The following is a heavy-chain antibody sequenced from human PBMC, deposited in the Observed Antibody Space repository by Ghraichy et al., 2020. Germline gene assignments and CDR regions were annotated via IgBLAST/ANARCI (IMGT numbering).Heavy chain of an antibody. CDR1: GFTFSSYA. J-gene: IGHJ6*02. V-gene: IGHV3-23*01. D-gene: IGHD3-3*01. Sequence: GGSLRLSCAASGFTFSSYAMSWVRQAPGKGLEWVSAISGSGGSTYYADSVKGRFTISRDNSKNTLYLQMNSLRAEDTAVYYCAIGVGVVIRYYYYGMDVWGQGTTVTVSS. CDR3: AIGVGVVIRYYYYGMDV. CDR2: ISGSGGST.